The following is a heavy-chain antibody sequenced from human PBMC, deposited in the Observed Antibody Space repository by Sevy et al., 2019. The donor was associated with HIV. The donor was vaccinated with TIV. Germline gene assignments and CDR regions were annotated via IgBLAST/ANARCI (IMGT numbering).Heavy chain of an antibody. V-gene: IGHV3-11*05. Sequence: GGSLRLSCAASGFIFSDYDMNWVRQAPGKGLEWISVISSRSSYIKYADSLKGRVTISRDNANNSLFLQLNSLRAEDTAVYYCARAVDYYDSSGLHYWGQGALVTVSS. CDR3: ARAVDYYDSSGLHY. J-gene: IGHJ4*02. CDR2: ISSRSSYI. D-gene: IGHD3-22*01. CDR1: GFIFSDYD.